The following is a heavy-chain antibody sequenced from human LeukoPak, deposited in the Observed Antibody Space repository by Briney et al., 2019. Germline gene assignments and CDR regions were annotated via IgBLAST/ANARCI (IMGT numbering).Heavy chain of an antibody. V-gene: IGHV1-58*01. J-gene: IGHJ4*02. Sequence: SVKVSCKASGFTFTSSAVQWVRQARGQRLEWIGWIVVGSGNTNYAQKFQERVTITRDMSTSTAYMELSSLRSDDTAVYYCARGTSSDWFSPSDYWGQGTLVTVSS. CDR2: IVVGSGNT. D-gene: IGHD6-19*01. CDR1: GFTFTSSA. CDR3: ARGTSSDWFSPSDY.